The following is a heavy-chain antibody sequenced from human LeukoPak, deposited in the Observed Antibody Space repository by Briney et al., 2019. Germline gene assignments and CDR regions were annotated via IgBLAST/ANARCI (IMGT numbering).Heavy chain of an antibody. Sequence: ASVKVSCKASGYTFTGYYMHWVRQAPGQGLEWMGWINPNSGDPNYAQKLLGRVTMTRDTSISTVYMGVSRLRSDDTAVYYCARDTRRGLFRLWGQGTLVIVVS. CDR3: ARDTRRGLFRL. V-gene: IGHV1-2*02. CDR2: INPNSGDP. D-gene: IGHD2-21*01. CDR1: GYTFTGYY. J-gene: IGHJ4*02.